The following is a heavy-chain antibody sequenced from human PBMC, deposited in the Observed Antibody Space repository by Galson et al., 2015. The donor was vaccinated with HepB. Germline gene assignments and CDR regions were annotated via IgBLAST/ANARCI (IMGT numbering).Heavy chain of an antibody. CDR1: DGSIGSIGFH. Sequence: ETLSLSCTVSDGSIGSIGFHWGWIRQPPGKGLDWIVTIYYSGSTYYNPSLKSRFTISLDTPKNEFSLKLNSVTAADTAVYYCARHAAYSGSYTPLGYYYYYMDVWGKGTTVTVSS. J-gene: IGHJ6*03. CDR2: IYYSGST. V-gene: IGHV4-39*01. CDR3: ARHAAYSGSYTPLGYYYYYMDV. D-gene: IGHD1-26*01.